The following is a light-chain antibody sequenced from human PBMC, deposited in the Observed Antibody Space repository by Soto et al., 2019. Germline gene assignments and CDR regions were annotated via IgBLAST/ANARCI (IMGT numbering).Light chain of an antibody. Sequence: IQLTQSPSSLSASVGDRVTITCRASQGISSYLAWYQQKPGKAPKLLIYAASTLQSGVQSRFSGRRSGTEFTLTIRSLQPADVGTYYCKQSYSTAWTFGQGTKVDIK. CDR1: QGISSY. V-gene: IGKV1-39*01. CDR2: AAS. CDR3: KQSYSTAWT. J-gene: IGKJ1*01.